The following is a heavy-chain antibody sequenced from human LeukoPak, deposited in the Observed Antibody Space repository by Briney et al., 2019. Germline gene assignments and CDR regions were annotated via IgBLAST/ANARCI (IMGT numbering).Heavy chain of an antibody. D-gene: IGHD3-3*01. CDR3: AREGIKISGGWAPFDP. V-gene: IGHV1-2*02. CDR1: GYTFTDNY. Sequence: ASVKVSCKASGYTFTDNYIHWVRQAPGQGLEWMGWINPLSGGPMYAQKFQGRVTMTRDTSLSTAYTELNGLKSDDTAIYYCAREGIKISGGWAPFDPWGQGTLVTVS. J-gene: IGHJ5*02. CDR2: INPLSGGP.